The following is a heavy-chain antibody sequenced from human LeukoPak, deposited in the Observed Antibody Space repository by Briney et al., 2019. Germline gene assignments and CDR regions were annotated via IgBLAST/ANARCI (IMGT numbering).Heavy chain of an antibody. CDR3: AKVLVGAEQFSPDDY. Sequence: SVKVSCKASGGTFSSYTISWVRQAPGQGLEWMGRIIPILGIANYAQKFQGRVTITADKSTSTAYMELSSLRSEDTAVYYCAKVLVGAEQFSPDDYWGQGTLVTVSS. CDR2: IIPILGIA. J-gene: IGHJ4*02. CDR1: GGTFSSYT. V-gene: IGHV1-69*02. D-gene: IGHD1-26*01.